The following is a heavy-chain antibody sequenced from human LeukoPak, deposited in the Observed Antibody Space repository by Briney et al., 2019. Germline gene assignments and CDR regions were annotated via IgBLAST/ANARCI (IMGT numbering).Heavy chain of an antibody. Sequence: ASVKVSCKASGYTFTSYGISWVRQAPGQGLEWMGWISAYNGNTNYAQKLQGRVTMTTDTSTSTAYMELSSLRSEDTAVYYCARVVRITGTTDYYYYYMDVWGKGTTVTVSS. D-gene: IGHD1-20*01. V-gene: IGHV1-18*01. CDR3: ARVVRITGTTDYYYYYMDV. J-gene: IGHJ6*03. CDR2: ISAYNGNT. CDR1: GYTFTSYG.